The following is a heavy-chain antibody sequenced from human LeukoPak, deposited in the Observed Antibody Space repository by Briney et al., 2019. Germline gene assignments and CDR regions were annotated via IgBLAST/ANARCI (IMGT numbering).Heavy chain of an antibody. D-gene: IGHD2-15*01. CDR2: INSDGSGT. CDR3: TLYCSGGRCYSMGGAFDI. CDR1: GFTFNSYW. Sequence: GGSLRLSCAASGFTFNSYWMHWVRQAPGKGLVWVSRINSDGSGTSDADFVKGRFTISRDNSKNTLYLQMNSLRAEDTALYYCTLYCSGGRCYSMGGAFDIWGQGTVVTVSS. V-gene: IGHV3-74*01. J-gene: IGHJ3*02.